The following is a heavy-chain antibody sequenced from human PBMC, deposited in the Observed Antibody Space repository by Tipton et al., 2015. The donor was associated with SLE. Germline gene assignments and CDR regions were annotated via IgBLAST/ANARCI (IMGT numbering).Heavy chain of an antibody. CDR2: IYYSGST. Sequence: TLSLTCTVSGGSISSYYWSWIHQPPGKGLEWIGSIYYSGSTYYNPSLKSRVTISVDTSKNQFSLKLSSVTAADTAVYYCARTDRITIFGVVTNYYYYMDVWGKGTTVTVSS. J-gene: IGHJ6*03. V-gene: IGHV4-39*07. CDR3: ARTDRITIFGVVTNYYYYMDV. CDR1: GGSISSYY. D-gene: IGHD3-3*01.